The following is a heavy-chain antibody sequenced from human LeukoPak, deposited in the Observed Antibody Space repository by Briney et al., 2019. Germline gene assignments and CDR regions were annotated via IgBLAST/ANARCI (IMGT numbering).Heavy chain of an antibody. V-gene: IGHV3-7*01. CDR2: IKQDGSEK. CDR1: GFTFSSDW. Sequence: GGSLRLSCAASGFTFSSDWMSWVRQAPGKGLEWVANIKQDGSEKYYVDSVKGRFTISRDNAKNSLYLQMNSLRAEDTAVYYCARGGPGYCSSTSCYGLYHFDYWGQGTLVTVSS. CDR3: ARGGPGYCSSTSCYGLYHFDY. J-gene: IGHJ4*02. D-gene: IGHD2-2*01.